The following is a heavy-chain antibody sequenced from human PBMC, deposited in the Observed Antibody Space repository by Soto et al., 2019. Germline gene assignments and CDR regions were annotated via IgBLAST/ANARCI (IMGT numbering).Heavy chain of an antibody. V-gene: IGHV3-23*01. CDR3: VKFRGRAYPYYYMDV. D-gene: IGHD3-10*01. Sequence: DVQLLEPGGGLVQWGGSLRLSCVTSGFTFSTYGMTWVRQAPGKGLEWVSYGGSGGSRYYAESVKGRFTISRDNSKNTLSLETNSLRAEDTATYYCVKFRGRAYPYYYMDVWGKGTTVTVSS. J-gene: IGHJ6*03. CDR2: YGGSGGSR. CDR1: GFTFSTYG.